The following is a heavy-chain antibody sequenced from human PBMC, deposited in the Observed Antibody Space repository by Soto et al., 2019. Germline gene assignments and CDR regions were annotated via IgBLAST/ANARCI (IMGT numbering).Heavy chain of an antibody. J-gene: IGHJ4*02. CDR3: AHRPRTTTYWHFDY. Sequence: SGPTLVNPTQTLTLTCTFSGFSLSTSGVGVGWIRQPPGKALEWLALIYWNDDKRYSPSLKSRLTITKDTSKNQVVLTMTNMDPVDTATYYSAHRPRTTTYWHFDYWGQGTLVTVSS. CDR1: GFSLSTSGVG. V-gene: IGHV2-5*01. CDR2: IYWNDDK. D-gene: IGHD2-8*02.